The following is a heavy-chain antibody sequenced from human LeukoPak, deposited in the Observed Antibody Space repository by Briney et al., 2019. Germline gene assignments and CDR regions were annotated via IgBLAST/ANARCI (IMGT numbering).Heavy chain of an antibody. CDR3: ARIAAAGTGEDY. J-gene: IGHJ4*02. CDR2: INAGNGNT. D-gene: IGHD6-13*01. CDR1: GGTFSSYA. V-gene: IGHV1-3*01. Sequence: GASVKVSCKASGGTFSSYAISWVRQAPGQRLEWMGWINAGNGNTKYSQKFQGRVTITRDTSASTAYMELSSLRSEDTAVYYCARIAAAGTGEDYWGQGTLVTVSS.